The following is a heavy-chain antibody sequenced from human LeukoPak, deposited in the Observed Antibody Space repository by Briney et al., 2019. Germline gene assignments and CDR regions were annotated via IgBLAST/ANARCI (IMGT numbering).Heavy chain of an antibody. Sequence: GESLKISCKGSGYSFTSYWIGWVRQMPGKGLEWMGIIYPGDSDTRYSPSFQGQVTISADKPISTTYLQWSSLKASDTAMYYCALISVTTGWYYFDYWGQGTLVTVSS. D-gene: IGHD4-17*01. V-gene: IGHV5-51*04. CDR3: ALISVTTGWYYFDY. J-gene: IGHJ4*02. CDR2: IYPGDSDT. CDR1: GYSFTSYW.